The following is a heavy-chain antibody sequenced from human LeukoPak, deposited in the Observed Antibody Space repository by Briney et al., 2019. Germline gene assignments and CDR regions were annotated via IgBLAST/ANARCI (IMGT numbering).Heavy chain of an antibody. V-gene: IGHV1-2*02. D-gene: IGHD2-15*01. CDR2: MDPKSGGT. CDR3: ATKGGLTPNTLAM. J-gene: IGHJ3*01. Sequence: ASVKVSCKGSGYNFTVYYMHWVRQAPGQGLEWMGWMDPKSGGTIYAPKFQGRVSMTRDTSITTAYMELSSLTFDDSAMYYCATKGGLTPNTLAMWGHGTMVTVSS. CDR1: GYNFTVYY.